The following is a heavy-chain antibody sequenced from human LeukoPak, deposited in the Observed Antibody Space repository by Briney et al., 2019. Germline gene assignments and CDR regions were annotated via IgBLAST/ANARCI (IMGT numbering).Heavy chain of an antibody. Sequence: SETLSLTCTVSGGSISSGGYYWSWIRQHPGKGLEWIGYIYYSGSTYYNPSLESRVTISVDTSKNQFSLKPSSVTAADTAVYYCARGVGKRHRLFDYWGQGTLVTVSS. D-gene: IGHD2-15*01. CDR1: GGSISSGGYY. CDR2: IYYSGST. J-gene: IGHJ4*02. CDR3: ARGVGKRHRLFDY. V-gene: IGHV4-31*03.